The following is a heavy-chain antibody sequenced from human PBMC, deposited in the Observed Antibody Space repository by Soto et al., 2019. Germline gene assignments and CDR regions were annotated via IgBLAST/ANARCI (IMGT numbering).Heavy chain of an antibody. CDR1: GYTFAGYG. CDR2: ISAYNDNT. V-gene: IGHV1-18*01. D-gene: IGHD6-13*01. Sequence: GASVKVSCKASGYTFAGYGITWVRQAPGQGLEWMGWISAYNDNTNYAQKLQGRVTMTRDTSMSTAYMELRRLRSDDTAVYYCARSSRDYYSYMDVWGKGTPVTVSS. J-gene: IGHJ6*03. CDR3: ARSSRDYYSYMDV.